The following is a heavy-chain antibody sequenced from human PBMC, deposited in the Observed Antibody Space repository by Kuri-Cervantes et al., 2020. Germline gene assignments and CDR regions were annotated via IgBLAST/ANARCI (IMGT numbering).Heavy chain of an antibody. D-gene: IGHD3-10*01. CDR2: IIPIFGTA. Sequence: SVKVSCKASGGTFSSYAISWVRQAPGQGLEWMGGIIPIFGTANYAQKFQGRVTITADESTSTAYMEPSSLRSEDTAVYYCARARTLVQGVIVFRTFGAFDIWGQGTMVTVSS. CDR1: GGTFSSYA. CDR3: ARARTLVQGVIVFRTFGAFDI. V-gene: IGHV1-69*13. J-gene: IGHJ3*02.